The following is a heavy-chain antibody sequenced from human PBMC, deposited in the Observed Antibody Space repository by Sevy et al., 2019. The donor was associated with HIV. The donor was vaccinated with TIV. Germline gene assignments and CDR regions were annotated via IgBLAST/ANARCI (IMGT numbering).Heavy chain of an antibody. D-gene: IGHD3-10*02. J-gene: IGHJ4*02. V-gene: IGHV1-2*02. CDR1: GYTFTGYS. Sequence: ASVKVSCKASGYTFTGYSMHWVRQAPGQGLEWMGWINPNGGGTNYAQTFQGRVTMTRDTSIRTAYMELSRLRFDDTAVYYCARDRVDMTTMYYFDYWGEGTLVTVSS. CDR2: INPNGGGT. CDR3: ARDRVDMTTMYYFDY.